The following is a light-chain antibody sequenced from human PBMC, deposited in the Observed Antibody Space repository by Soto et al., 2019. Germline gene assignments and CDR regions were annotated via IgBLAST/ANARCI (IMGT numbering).Light chain of an antibody. CDR1: QSVSSIY. J-gene: IGKJ5*01. CDR3: QQYTSSLNT. CDR2: GAS. Sequence: EIVLTQSPGTLSLSPGERATLSCRASQSVSSIYLAWYQQKPGQAPRLLIYGASVRATGVPDRFSGSGSGADFTLTISRLEPEDFAVYYCQQYTSSLNTFAQLTRLEIK. V-gene: IGKV3-20*01.